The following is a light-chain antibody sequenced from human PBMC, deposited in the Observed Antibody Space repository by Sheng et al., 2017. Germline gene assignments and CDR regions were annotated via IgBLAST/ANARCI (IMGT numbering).Light chain of an antibody. CDR3: QQRSNWPLLT. Sequence: EIVLTQSPATLSLSPGERATLSCRASQSVSSDLAWYQQKPGQAPRLLIYDASKRATAIPARFSGSGSGTDFTLTISSLEPEDFAVYYCQQRSNWPLLTFGGGTKVEIK. CDR1: QSVSSD. CDR2: DAS. J-gene: IGKJ4*01. V-gene: IGKV3-11*01.